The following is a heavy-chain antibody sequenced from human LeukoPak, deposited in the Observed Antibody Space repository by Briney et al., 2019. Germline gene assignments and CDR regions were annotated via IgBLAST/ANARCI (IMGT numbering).Heavy chain of an antibody. CDR2: INWNGGST. J-gene: IGHJ4*02. CDR3: ARAGTCFGGDCYAYIDY. D-gene: IGHD2-21*02. Sequence: GGSLRLSCAASGFTFDDYGMSWVRQAPGKGLEWVSGINWNGGSTVYADSVKGRFTISRDNAKNSLYLQMNSLRAEDTALYYCARAGTCFGGDCYAYIDYWGQGTLVTVPS. CDR1: GFTFDDYG. V-gene: IGHV3-20*04.